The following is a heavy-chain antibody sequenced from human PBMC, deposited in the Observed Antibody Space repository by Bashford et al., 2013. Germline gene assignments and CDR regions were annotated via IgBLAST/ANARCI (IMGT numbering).Heavy chain of an antibody. J-gene: IGHJ4*02. CDR2: VIASRGPA. D-gene: IGHD6-13*01. CDR1: GGSFSNFL. V-gene: IGHV1-69*10. Sequence: VASVKVSCKASGGSFSNFLISWVRQAPGQGLEWMGGVIASRGPANYAQKFQGRVTITADKSTGTAYMELHSLRSEDTAAYYCARRESIAAADPFDYWGQGTQVTVSS. CDR3: ARRESIAAADPFDY.